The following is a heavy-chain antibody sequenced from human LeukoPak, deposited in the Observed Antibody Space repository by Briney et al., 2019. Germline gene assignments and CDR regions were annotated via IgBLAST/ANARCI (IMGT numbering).Heavy chain of an antibody. CDR1: GFTFSSYS. V-gene: IGHV3-21*01. D-gene: IGHD1-26*01. CDR2: ISSGSTYI. J-gene: IGHJ3*02. CDR3: ARDRIYSGIYPDTFDI. Sequence: GGSLRLSCAASGFTFSSYSMSWVRQAPGKGLEWVSSISSGSTYIYYADSMKGRFTISRDNAKNSLYLQMNTLRAEDTAVYYCARDRIYSGIYPDTFDIWGHGTMVSVSS.